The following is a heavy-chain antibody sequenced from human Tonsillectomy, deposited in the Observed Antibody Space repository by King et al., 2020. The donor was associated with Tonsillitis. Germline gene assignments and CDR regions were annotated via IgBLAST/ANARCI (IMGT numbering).Heavy chain of an antibody. J-gene: IGHJ3*02. CDR2: IFANDEK. D-gene: IGHD3-22*01. V-gene: IGHV2-26*01. CDR1: GFSLSNARMG. CDR3: ARIILYYDSSGYYHEDAFDI. Sequence: VTLQESGPVLVKPTETLTLTCTVSGFSLSNARMGVSWIRQPPGKALEWLAHIFANDEKSYSTSLKSRLTISKDTSKSQVDLTMTNMDPVDTATYYCARIILYYDSSGYYHEDAFDIWGQGTMVTVSS.